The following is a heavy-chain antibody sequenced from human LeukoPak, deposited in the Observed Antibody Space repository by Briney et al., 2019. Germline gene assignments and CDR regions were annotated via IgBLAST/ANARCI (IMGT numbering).Heavy chain of an antibody. V-gene: IGHV1-18*01. CDR1: GYKLTSHG. CDR2: IGPYNGNT. J-gene: IGHJ6*04. Sequence: ASVKVSCKSSGYKLTSHGISWVRQAPGQGLEWMGWIGPYNGNTKYAQKFQGRVTVTTDTSTSTAYMELSSLRSEDTAVYYCARGRIWRGWDVWGKGTTVTISS. D-gene: IGHD3-3*01. CDR3: ARGRIWRGWDV.